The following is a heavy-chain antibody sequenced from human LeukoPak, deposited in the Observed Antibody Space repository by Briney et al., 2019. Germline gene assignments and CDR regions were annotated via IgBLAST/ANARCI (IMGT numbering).Heavy chain of an antibody. J-gene: IGHJ4*02. V-gene: IGHV3-48*04. Sequence: GGSLRLSYAASGFTFSSYSMNWVRQAPGKGLEWVSYITSSSTIYYADSAEGRFTISRDNAKNSLYLQMNSLRTEDTAVYFCAKDRAITVAGTGLEYWGQGALVTVSS. CDR3: AKDRAITVAGTGLEY. CDR2: ITSSSTI. D-gene: IGHD6-19*01. CDR1: GFTFSSYS.